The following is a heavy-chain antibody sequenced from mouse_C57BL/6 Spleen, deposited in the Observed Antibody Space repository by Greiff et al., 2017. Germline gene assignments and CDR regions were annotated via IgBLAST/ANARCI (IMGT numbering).Heavy chain of an antibody. CDR3: TELAWFAY. V-gene: IGHV6-3*01. CDR2: IRLKSDNYAT. D-gene: IGHD4-1*01. Sequence: EVQLMESGGGLVQPGGSMKLSCVASGFTFSNYWMNWVRQSPEKGLEWVAQIRLKSDNYATNYAESVKGRFTISRDDYKSSVYLQMNNLRAEDTGIYYCTELAWFAYWGQGTLVTVSA. J-gene: IGHJ3*01. CDR1: GFTFSNYW.